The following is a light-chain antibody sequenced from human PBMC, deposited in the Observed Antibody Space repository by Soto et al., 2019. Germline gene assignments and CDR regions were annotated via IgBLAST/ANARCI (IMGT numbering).Light chain of an antibody. J-gene: IGKJ4*01. CDR2: DAS. Sequence: EVVLTQSPDTLSLSPGERATLSCRASQSVRSFLVWYQQRPGQAPRLLIYDASSRATGIPARFSGSGSGTDFTLTISSLEPEDFAVYYCQQRDSWPLTFGGGPKVDIK. V-gene: IGKV3-11*01. CDR3: QQRDSWPLT. CDR1: QSVRSF.